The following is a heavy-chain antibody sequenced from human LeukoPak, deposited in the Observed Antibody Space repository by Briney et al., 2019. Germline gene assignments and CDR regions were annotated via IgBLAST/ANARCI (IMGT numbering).Heavy chain of an antibody. CDR1: GYTFTSYD. V-gene: IGHV1-8*01. J-gene: IGHJ4*02. D-gene: IGHD2-15*01. Sequence: VTVKVSCKASGYTFTSYDINWVRQATGQGLEWMGWMNPNSGNTGYAQKFQGRVTMTRNTSISTAYMELSSLRSEDTAVYYCARGLYRGVAATPAYWGQGTLVTVSS. CDR2: MNPNSGNT. CDR3: ARGLYRGVAATPAY.